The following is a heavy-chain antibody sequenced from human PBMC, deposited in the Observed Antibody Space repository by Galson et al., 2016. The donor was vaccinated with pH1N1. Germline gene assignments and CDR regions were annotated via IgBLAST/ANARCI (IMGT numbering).Heavy chain of an antibody. CDR3: ARQNDYGDYRGDAFDI. CDR2: IYLGGSLI. D-gene: IGHD4-17*01. Sequence: QSGAEVKKPGESLKISCKGSGYRFTNSWIGWVRQMPGKGLEWMGIIYLGGSLIRYRPSFQGQVTSSADKSINIVSLEWSSLKASDTATYYCARQNDYGDYRGDAFDIWGQGTMVTVSS. V-gene: IGHV5-51*01. CDR1: GYRFTNSW. J-gene: IGHJ3*02.